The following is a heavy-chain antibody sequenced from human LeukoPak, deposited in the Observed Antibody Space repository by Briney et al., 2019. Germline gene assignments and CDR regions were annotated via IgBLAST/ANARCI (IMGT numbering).Heavy chain of an antibody. V-gene: IGHV4-4*07. CDR1: GGSISTHF. CDR2: IYTTGVT. CDR3: ARSLGTGYDPRSYWNYYMDV. Sequence: SETLSLTCTVSGGSISTHFWTWIRQPAGKRLEWIGRIYTTGVTNYNTSLKSRVTMSVDTSKNQFSLELKSVTAADTAVYYCARSLGTGYDPRSYWNYYMDVWGKGTTVTVSS. D-gene: IGHD5-12*01. J-gene: IGHJ6*03.